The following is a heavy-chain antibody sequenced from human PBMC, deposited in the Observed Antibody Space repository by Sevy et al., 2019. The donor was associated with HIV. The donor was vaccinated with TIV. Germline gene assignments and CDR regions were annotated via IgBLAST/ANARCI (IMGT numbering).Heavy chain of an antibody. CDR1: GFSFSNYG. Sequence: GGSLRLSCAASGFSFSNYGMHWVRQAPGKGLEWVALIWNDGSSKYYADSVKGRLSISRDNFKNTLSLQMNSLRADDTAVYYCARGADYFDSSGAYFDYWGQGTLVTVSS. CDR2: IWNDGSSK. CDR3: ARGADYFDSSGAYFDY. J-gene: IGHJ4*02. V-gene: IGHV3-33*01. D-gene: IGHD3-22*01.